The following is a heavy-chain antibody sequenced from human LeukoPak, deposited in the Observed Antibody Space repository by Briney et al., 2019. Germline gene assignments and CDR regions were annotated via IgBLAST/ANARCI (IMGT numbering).Heavy chain of an antibody. CDR2: ISQSGNS. CDR1: GDSISSSSYY. Sequence: SETLSLTCTVSGDSISSSSYYWSWIRQPPGKGLEWIGYISQSGNSYFTPSLKSRATISVDRSKNQFSLTLTSVTAADTAVYYCARDQVDYDTPDHFDYWGKGTLVTVSS. J-gene: IGHJ4*02. D-gene: IGHD3-22*01. V-gene: IGHV4-30-2*01. CDR3: ARDQVDYDTPDHFDY.